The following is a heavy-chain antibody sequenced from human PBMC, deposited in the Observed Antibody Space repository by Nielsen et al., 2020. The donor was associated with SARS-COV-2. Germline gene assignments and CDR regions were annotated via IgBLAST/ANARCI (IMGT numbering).Heavy chain of an antibody. CDR3: ARDGPIAAQGWYFDL. V-gene: IGHV3-23*01. Sequence: GESLKISCAASGFTFSTYAMSWVRQAPGKGLEWVSTINSFNGGGGNTYYADSVRGRFTSSRDTSKNTLYLQMNSLRAEDTAVYYCARDGPIAAQGWYFDLWGRGTLVTVSS. CDR2: INSFNGGGGNT. J-gene: IGHJ2*01. D-gene: IGHD6-25*01. CDR1: GFTFSTYA.